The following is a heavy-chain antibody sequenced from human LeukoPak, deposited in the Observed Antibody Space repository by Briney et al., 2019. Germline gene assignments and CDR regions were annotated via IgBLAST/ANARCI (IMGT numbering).Heavy chain of an antibody. V-gene: IGHV4-59*01. J-gene: IGHJ5*02. CDR1: GGSISPYH. CDR2: IYYSGST. CDR3: ARDDVPYSA. Sequence: PSETLSLTCTVSGGSISPYHWSWIRQPPGKGLEWIGYIYYSGSTNYNPSLKSRVTISIDTSNNQFSLKLNSATAADTAVYYCARDDVPYSAWGQGTLVTVSS. D-gene: IGHD2-15*01.